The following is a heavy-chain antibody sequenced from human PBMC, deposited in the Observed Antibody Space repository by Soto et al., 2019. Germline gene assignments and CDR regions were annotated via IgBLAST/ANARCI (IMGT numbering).Heavy chain of an antibody. Sequence: GEPLKISCKGAGYSCTSYWVGWVRQMPGKGLEWMGVIYPGDSDTRYSPSFQGQVTISADKSISTAYLQWSSLKASDTAMYYCARHGLTYCGGDCYSGWFDPWGQGTLVTVSS. CDR1: GYSCTSYW. V-gene: IGHV5-51*01. CDR3: ARHGLTYCGGDCYSGWFDP. J-gene: IGHJ5*02. D-gene: IGHD2-21*02. CDR2: IYPGDSDT.